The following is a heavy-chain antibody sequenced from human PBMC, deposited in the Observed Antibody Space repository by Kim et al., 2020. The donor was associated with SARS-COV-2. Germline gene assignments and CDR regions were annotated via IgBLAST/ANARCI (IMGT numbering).Heavy chain of an antibody. J-gene: IGHJ4*02. Sequence: GSTYYADSVKGRFTISRDNSKHTLYLQMNSLRGEDTAVYYCAKGIVGASLVWGQGTLVTVSS. CDR2: GST. D-gene: IGHD1-26*01. V-gene: IGHV3-23*01. CDR3: AKGIVGASLV.